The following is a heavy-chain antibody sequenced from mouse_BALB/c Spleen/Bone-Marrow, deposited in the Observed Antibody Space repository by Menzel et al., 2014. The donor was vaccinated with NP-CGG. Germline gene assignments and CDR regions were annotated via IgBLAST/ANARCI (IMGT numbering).Heavy chain of an antibody. V-gene: IGHV1-69*02. CDR2: IDPSDSET. CDR1: GYIFTRYW. J-gene: IGHJ2*01. D-gene: IGHD2-1*01. Sequence: VHLVESGAELVKPGAPVKLSCKASGYIFTRYWMNWVKQRPGRGLEWIGRIDPSDSETHYNQKFKDKATLTVDKSSSTAYIQLSSLTSEDSAVYYCARDGNYYFDYWGQGTTLTVSS. CDR3: ARDGNYYFDY.